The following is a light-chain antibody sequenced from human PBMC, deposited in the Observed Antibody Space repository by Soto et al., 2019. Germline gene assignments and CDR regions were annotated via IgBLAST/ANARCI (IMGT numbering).Light chain of an antibody. V-gene: IGLV2-14*03. CDR2: DVS. CDR1: SSDVGVSNY. CDR3: SSYTRTTAPSI. J-gene: IGLJ2*01. Sequence: QSVLTQPASVSGSPGQSITISCTGTSSDVGVSNYVSWYQHHPGKAPKVVIYDVSYRPSGVSNRFSASKSDNTASLTISGLQAEDEADYYCSSYTRTTAPSIFGRGTKVTVL.